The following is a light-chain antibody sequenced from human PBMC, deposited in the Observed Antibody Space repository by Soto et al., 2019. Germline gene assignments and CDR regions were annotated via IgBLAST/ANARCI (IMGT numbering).Light chain of an antibody. Sequence: DIQMTQSPSSLSASVGDRVTITCRASQSIGKYLNWYQQKPGKAPKLLMYPASSLESGVPSRFRWSGSWKDFTLTNNSLPPEDFETYYCQTGQSNPDSFGQGTNLEIK. CDR2: PAS. V-gene: IGKV1-39*01. CDR1: QSIGKY. CDR3: QTGQSNPDS. J-gene: IGKJ2*01.